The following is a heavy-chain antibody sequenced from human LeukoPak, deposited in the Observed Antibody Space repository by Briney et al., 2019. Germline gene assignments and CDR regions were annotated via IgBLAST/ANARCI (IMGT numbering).Heavy chain of an antibody. CDR2: IYYSGST. J-gene: IGHJ4*02. D-gene: IGHD5-12*01. V-gene: IGHV4-59*08. CDR3: ARGMATIDDSFDY. CDR1: GASISSHY. Sequence: SETLSLTCAVSGASISSHYWSWIRQPPGKGLEWIGYIYYSGSTNYNPTLKSRVTISVDTSKNQFSLKLSSVTAADTAVYYCARGMATIDDSFDYWGQGTLVTVSS.